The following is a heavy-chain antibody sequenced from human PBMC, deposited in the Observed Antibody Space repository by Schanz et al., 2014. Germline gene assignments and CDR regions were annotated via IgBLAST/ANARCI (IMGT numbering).Heavy chain of an antibody. Sequence: QVLLQESGPGVVKPSGTLSLTCAVSGGSIISSTWWGWVRQPPGKGLEWIGEIYHNGDTSFNPSLRIRATMSVDKSKKEFSLRLTSLTAADTALYYCVRGVGAWEQRIFDYWGKGTLVTVSS. CDR1: GGSIISSTW. CDR2: IYHNGDT. J-gene: IGHJ4*02. CDR3: VRGVGAWEQRIFDY. V-gene: IGHV4-4*02. D-gene: IGHD1-26*01.